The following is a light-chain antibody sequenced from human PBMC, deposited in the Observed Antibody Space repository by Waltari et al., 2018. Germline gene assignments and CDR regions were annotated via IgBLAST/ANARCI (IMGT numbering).Light chain of an antibody. J-gene: IGKJ1*01. CDR2: AAS. CDR1: QSISSY. Sequence: DIQMTQSPSSLSASVGDRGTIPCRASQSISSYLNWYQQKPGKAPTLLIYAASNLQSGVPSRFSGSGSGTDFTLTIRSLQPEDFATYYCQQSYSNSRTFGQGTKVEIK. CDR3: QQSYSNSRT. V-gene: IGKV1-39*01.